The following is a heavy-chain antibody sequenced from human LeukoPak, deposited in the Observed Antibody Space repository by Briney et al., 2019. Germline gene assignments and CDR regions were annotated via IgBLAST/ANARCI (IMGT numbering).Heavy chain of an antibody. CDR3: ARIWGGIQPGTQYFDY. Sequence: SETLSLTCTVSGGSISSSSYYWGWIRQPPGKGLEWIGSIYYSGSTYYNPSLKSRVTISVDTSKNQFSLKLSSVTAADTAVYYCARIWGGIQPGTQYFDYWGQGTLVTVSS. D-gene: IGHD3-16*01. V-gene: IGHV4-39*07. CDR2: IYYSGST. J-gene: IGHJ4*02. CDR1: GGSISSSSYY.